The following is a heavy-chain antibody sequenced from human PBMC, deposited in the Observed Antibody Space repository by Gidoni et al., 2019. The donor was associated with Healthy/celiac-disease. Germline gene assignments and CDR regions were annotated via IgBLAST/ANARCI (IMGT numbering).Heavy chain of an antibody. V-gene: IGHV1-2*04. CDR2: MNPNSGGT. J-gene: IGHJ3*02. D-gene: IGHD3-10*01. Sequence: QVQLVQSGAEVKKPGASVKVSCTASEYTFTGYYMPWVRKAPGQGLEWMGWMNPNSGGTNYAQKFQGWVTMTRDTSISTAYMELSRLRSDDTAVYYCARAHPPGYGSGSSNDAFDIWGQGTMVTVSS. CDR1: EYTFTGYY. CDR3: ARAHPPGYGSGSSNDAFDI.